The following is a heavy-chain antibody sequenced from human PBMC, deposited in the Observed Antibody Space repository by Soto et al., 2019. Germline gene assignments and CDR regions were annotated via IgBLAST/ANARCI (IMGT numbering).Heavy chain of an antibody. V-gene: IGHV4-39*07. CDR2: IYSSGST. Sequence: SEILSLTCTVSGGSISSSSYFWGWIRQPPGKGLEWIGSIYSSGSTNYSPSLKSRVTISMDTSKNQFSLELTSVTAADTAVYYCARTEWLQAFDFWGQGALVTVSS. CDR1: GGSISSSSYF. CDR3: ARTEWLQAFDF. D-gene: IGHD5-12*01. J-gene: IGHJ4*02.